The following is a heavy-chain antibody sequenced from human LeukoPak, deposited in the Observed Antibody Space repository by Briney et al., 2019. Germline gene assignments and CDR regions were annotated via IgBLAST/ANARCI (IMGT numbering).Heavy chain of an antibody. J-gene: IGHJ4*02. D-gene: IGHD3-10*01. CDR2: ISAYNGNT. V-gene: IGHV1-18*01. CDR3: ARDQRIMRGVRGVLPGY. CDR1: GYTFTSYG. Sequence: GASVKVSCKASGYTFTSYGISWVRQAPGQGLEWMGWISAYNGNTNYAHKVQGRVTMTTDTSTSTAYMELSSLRSDDTAVYYCARDQRIMRGVRGVLPGYWGQGTLVTVSS.